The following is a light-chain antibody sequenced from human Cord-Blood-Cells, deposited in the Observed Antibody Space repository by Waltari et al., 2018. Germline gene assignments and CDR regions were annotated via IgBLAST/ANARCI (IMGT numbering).Light chain of an antibody. CDR1: SSDVGSYNL. V-gene: IGLV2-23*01. Sequence: QSALTQPASASGSPGQSITISCTGTSSDVGSYNLVSWYQQHTGKAPKLMIYEGSKRPSGVSNRFSGSKSGNTASLTISGLQAEDEADYYCCSYAGSSTLVFGGGTKLTVL. J-gene: IGLJ3*02. CDR2: EGS. CDR3: CSYAGSSTLV.